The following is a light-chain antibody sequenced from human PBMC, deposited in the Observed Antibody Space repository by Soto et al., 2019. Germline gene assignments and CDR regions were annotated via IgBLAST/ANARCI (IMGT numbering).Light chain of an antibody. V-gene: IGKV3-20*01. CDR1: QSVSSSY. Sequence: EIVLTQSPGTLSLSPGERATLSCRASQSVSSSYLAWYQQKPGQAPRLLIYGASSRATGIPDRFSGSGSGRDFTLTISRLEPEDFAVYYCQQSGSSPLLTFGGGTKVEIK. CDR2: GAS. CDR3: QQSGSSPLLT. J-gene: IGKJ4*01.